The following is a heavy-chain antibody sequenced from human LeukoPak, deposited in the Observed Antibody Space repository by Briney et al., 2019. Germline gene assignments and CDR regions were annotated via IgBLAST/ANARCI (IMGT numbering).Heavy chain of an antibody. V-gene: IGHV4-39*01. CDR2: IYYSGST. D-gene: IGHD3-22*01. CDR1: GGSISSSSYY. J-gene: IGHJ3*02. Sequence: SETLSLTCTVSGGSISSSSYYWGWIRQPPGRGLEWIGSIYYSGSTYYNPSLKSRVTISVDTSKNQFSLKLSSVTAADTAVYYCASYDSSGYYNPHAFDIWGQGTMVTVSS. CDR3: ASYDSSGYYNPHAFDI.